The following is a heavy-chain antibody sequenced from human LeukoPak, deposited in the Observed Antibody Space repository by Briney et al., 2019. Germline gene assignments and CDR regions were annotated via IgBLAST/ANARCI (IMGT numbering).Heavy chain of an antibody. D-gene: IGHD6-13*01. CDR1: GFTFSSYY. CDR3: ARAGGTAGSNWYFDL. CDR2: IKEDGSEK. V-gene: IGHV3-7*01. J-gene: IGHJ2*01. Sequence: GGSLRLSCAASGFTFSSYYMSWVRQAPGKGLEWVANIKEDGSEKYYVDSVKGRFTISRDNAKNSLYLQMNSLRAEDTAVYYCARAGGTAGSNWYFDLWGRGTLVTVSS.